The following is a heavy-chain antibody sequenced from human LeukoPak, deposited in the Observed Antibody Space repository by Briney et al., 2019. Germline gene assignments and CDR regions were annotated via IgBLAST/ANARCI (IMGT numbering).Heavy chain of an antibody. D-gene: IGHD3-10*01. CDR2: IKQDGSEK. CDR1: GFTFSSYW. J-gene: IGHJ4*02. CDR3: ARESGEALWVQGVHQRRAQYYFDY. Sequence: GGSLRLSCAASGFTFSSYWMSWVRQAPGKGLEWVANIKQDGSEKYYVDSVKGRFTISRDNAKNSLYLQMNSLRAEDTAVYYCARESGEALWVQGVHQRRAQYYFDYWGQGTLVTVSS. V-gene: IGHV3-7*01.